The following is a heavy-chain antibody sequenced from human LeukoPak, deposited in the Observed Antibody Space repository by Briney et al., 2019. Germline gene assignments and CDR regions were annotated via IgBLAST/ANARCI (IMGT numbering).Heavy chain of an antibody. CDR3: AKGPITMIVVVMTYFDY. CDR1: GFTFSSYG. V-gene: IGHV3-30*02. J-gene: IGHJ4*02. Sequence: PAGSLSLSCAASGFTFSSYGMHCVRQAPAKGLEWVAFIRYDGSNNYYADSVKGRFTISRDNSKNTLYLQMNSLRAEDTAVYYCAKGPITMIVVVMTYFDYWGQGTLVTVSS. D-gene: IGHD3-22*01. CDR2: IRYDGSNN.